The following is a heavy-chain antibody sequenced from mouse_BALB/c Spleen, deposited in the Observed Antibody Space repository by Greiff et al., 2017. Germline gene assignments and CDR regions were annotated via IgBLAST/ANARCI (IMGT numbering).Heavy chain of an antibody. CDR1: GFTFSSYA. CDR2: ISSGGSYT. V-gene: IGHV5-9-4*01. Sequence: EVNVVESGGGLVKPGGSLKLSCAASGFTFSSYAMSWVRQSPEKRLEWVAEISSGGSYTYYPDTVTGRFTISRDNAKNTLYLEMSSLRSEDTAMYYCARGTSYYGNLDYWGQGTTLTVSS. CDR3: ARGTSYYGNLDY. J-gene: IGHJ2*01. D-gene: IGHD2-10*01.